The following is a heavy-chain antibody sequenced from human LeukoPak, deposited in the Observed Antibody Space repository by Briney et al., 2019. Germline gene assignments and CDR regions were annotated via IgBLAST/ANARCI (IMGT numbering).Heavy chain of an antibody. CDR2: TYYRSKWYN. CDR1: GDGVSSNSVA. V-gene: IGHV6-1*01. CDR3: ARSPGRAGEWELLYYGMDV. J-gene: IGHJ6*02. Sequence: SQTLSLTCAISGDGVSSNSVAFNWIRQSPSRGLEWLGRTYYRSKWYNDYAVSVKSRITINPDTSKNQFSLQLNSVTPEDTAVYYCARSPGRAGEWELLYYGMDVWGQGTTVTVSS. D-gene: IGHD1-26*01.